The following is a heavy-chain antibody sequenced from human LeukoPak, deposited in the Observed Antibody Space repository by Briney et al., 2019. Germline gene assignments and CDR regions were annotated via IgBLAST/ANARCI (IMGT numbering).Heavy chain of an antibody. CDR1: GYIFTNNA. D-gene: IGHD3-3*02. Sequence: ASVKVSCKASGYIFTNNAMNWVRQAPGQGLEWMGWINTNTRNPTYAQGFTGRFVFSLDTSVSTAYLQISSLKAEDTAVYYCARIRAPSSFGQWESDYWGQGTLVTVSS. CDR3: ARIRAPSSFGQWESDY. V-gene: IGHV7-4-1*02. J-gene: IGHJ4*02. CDR2: INTNTRNP.